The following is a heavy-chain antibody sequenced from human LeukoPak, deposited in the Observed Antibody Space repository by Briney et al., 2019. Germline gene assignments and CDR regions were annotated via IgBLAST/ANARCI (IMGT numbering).Heavy chain of an antibody. V-gene: IGHV1-69*05. CDR2: IIPIFGTA. CDR3: ARDPTTVTNLPDY. Sequence: SVKVSCKASGGTFSSYAISWVRQAPGQGLEWMGRIIPIFGTANYAQKFQGRVTITTDEATSTAYMELSSLRSEDTAVYYCARDPTTVTNLPDYWGQGTLVTVSS. D-gene: IGHD4-17*01. J-gene: IGHJ4*02. CDR1: GGTFSSYA.